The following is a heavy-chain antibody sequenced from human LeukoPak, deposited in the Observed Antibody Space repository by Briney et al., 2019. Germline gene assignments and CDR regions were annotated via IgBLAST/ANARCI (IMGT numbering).Heavy chain of an antibody. CDR3: ARDCGGGTCYSIGYYYYGWTS. CDR2: INGGNGNT. D-gene: IGHD2-15*01. Sequence: GASVKVSCKAPRYTFTNYAMHWVRQAPGQRLEWMGWINGGNGNTKYSQKFQGRVTITRDTSASTVYMELSSLTSEDTAVYYCARDCGGGTCYSIGYYYYGWTSGAKGPRSPSPQ. J-gene: IGHJ6*04. V-gene: IGHV1-3*01. CDR1: RYTFTNYA.